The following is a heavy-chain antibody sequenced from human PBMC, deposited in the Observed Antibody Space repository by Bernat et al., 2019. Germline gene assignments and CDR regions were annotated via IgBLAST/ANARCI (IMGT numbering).Heavy chain of an antibody. CDR2: ISSSSSTI. CDR3: ARQGVSTWPYYYGMDV. V-gene: IGHV3-48*01. Sequence: EVQLVESGGGLVQPGGSLRLSCAASGFTFSSYSMNWARQAPGKGLEWVSYISSSSSTIYYADSVKGRFTISRDNAKNSLYLQMNSLRAEDTAVYYCARQGVSTWPYYYGMDVWGQGTTVTVSS. D-gene: IGHD5/OR15-5a*01. CDR1: GFTFSSYS. J-gene: IGHJ6*02.